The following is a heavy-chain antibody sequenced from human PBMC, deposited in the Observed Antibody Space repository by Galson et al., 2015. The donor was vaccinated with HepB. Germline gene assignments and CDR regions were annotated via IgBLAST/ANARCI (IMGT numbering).Heavy chain of an antibody. D-gene: IGHD3-10*01. CDR2: IYYSGST. V-gene: IGHV4-31*03. CDR3: ASDYYYGSGYYFDY. Sequence: TLSLTCTVSGSSITSGGYYWSWIRQHPGKGLEWIGYIYYSGSTYYNPSLKSRVTISIDTSKNQFSLQLNSVTAADTAVYYCASDYYYGSGYYFDYWGQGTLVTVSS. J-gene: IGHJ4*02. CDR1: GSSITSGGYY.